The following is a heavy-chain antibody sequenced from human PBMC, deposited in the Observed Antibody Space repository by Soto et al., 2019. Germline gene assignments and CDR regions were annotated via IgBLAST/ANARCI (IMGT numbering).Heavy chain of an antibody. CDR3: ARDYCTNGVCGPTFWFDP. J-gene: IGHJ5*02. D-gene: IGHD2-8*01. V-gene: IGHV1-2*04. CDR1: GYTFTGYY. CDR2: INPNSGGT. Sequence: ASVKVSCKASGYTFTGYYMHWVRQAPGQGLEWMGWINPNSGGTNYAQKFQGWVTMTRDTSISTAYMELSRLRSDDTAVYYCARDYCTNGVCGPTFWFDPWGQGTLVTVSS.